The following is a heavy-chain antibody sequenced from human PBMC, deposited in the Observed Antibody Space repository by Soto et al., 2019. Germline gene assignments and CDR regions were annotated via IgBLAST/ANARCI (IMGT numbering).Heavy chain of an antibody. CDR3: ARNSYYGNYCYGMDL. CDR1: GYTFTGYY. J-gene: IGHJ6*02. CDR2: INPNSGGT. Sequence: PSVKVSCKASGYTFTGYYMHWVRQAPGQGLEWMGWINPNSGGTNYAQKFQGWVTMTRDTSISTAYMELSRLRSDDTAVYYCARNSYYGNYCYGMDLWGQGTTVTVSS. D-gene: IGHD3-10*01. V-gene: IGHV1-2*04.